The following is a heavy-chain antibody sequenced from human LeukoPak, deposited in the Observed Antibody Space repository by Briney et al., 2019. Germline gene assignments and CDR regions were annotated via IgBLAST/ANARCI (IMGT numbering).Heavy chain of an antibody. V-gene: IGHV4-39*01. J-gene: IGHJ4*02. CDR2: IYHSGTT. CDR1: GGSISSSAHF. D-gene: IGHD3-10*01. Sequence: SETLSLTCTVSGGSISSSAHFWGWIRQPPGKGLEWIGTIYHSGTTYYNPSLKSRATISVDTSRNQFSLRLNSVTAADTAVYSCARQTTGSYQWTFDYWGQGTLVTVSS. CDR3: ARQTTGSYQWTFDY.